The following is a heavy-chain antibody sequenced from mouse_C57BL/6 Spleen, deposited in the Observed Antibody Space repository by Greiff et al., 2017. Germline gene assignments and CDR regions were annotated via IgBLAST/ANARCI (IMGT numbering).Heavy chain of an antibody. V-gene: IGHV5-17*01. J-gene: IGHJ1*03. Sequence: EVKVVESGGGLVKPGGSLKLSCAASGFTFRDYGMHWVRQAPEKGLEWVAYISSGSSTIYYADTVKGRVTISRDNTTNTLFLQMTSLRSEDKAMYYCARRGYGRRDLYFDVWGTGTTVTVSS. D-gene: IGHD1-1*01. CDR2: ISSGSSTI. CDR3: ARRGYGRRDLYFDV. CDR1: GFTFRDYG.